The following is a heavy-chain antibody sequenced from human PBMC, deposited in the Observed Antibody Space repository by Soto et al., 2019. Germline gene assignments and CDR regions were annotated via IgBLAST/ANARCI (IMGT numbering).Heavy chain of an antibody. Sequence: EVQLVESGGGLVQPCRSLRLSCAASGFTFDAYPMHWVRQAPGKGLEWVAGLAWDGGSIEYVDSVEGRFTISRDNAKNSLYLQMSSLRDEDTALYYCVRDDAFDLWGQGTQVTVSS. J-gene: IGHJ3*01. CDR3: VRDDAFDL. CDR1: GFTFDAYP. CDR2: LAWDGGSI. V-gene: IGHV3-9*01.